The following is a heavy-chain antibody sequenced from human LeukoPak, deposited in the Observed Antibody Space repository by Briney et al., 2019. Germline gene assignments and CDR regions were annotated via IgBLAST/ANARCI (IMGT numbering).Heavy chain of an antibody. J-gene: IGHJ6*03. CDR1: GYTFTGYY. D-gene: IGHD5-18*01. V-gene: IGHV1-46*01. CDR3: ARVGVQLWLRYYYYMDV. CDR2: INPSGSST. Sequence: GASVKVSCKASGYTFTGYYMHWVRQAPGQGLEWLGLINPSGSSTLYAQKFQGRVTMTRDMSTTTDYMELSSLRSEDTAVYYCARVGVQLWLRYYYYMDVWGKGTTVTVSS.